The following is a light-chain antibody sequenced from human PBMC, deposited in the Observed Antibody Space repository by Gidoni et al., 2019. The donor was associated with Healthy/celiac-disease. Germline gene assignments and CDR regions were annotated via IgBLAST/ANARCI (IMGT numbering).Light chain of an antibody. CDR2: GAS. CDR1: QSVSSSY. V-gene: IGKV3-20*01. CDR3: QQYGSSPTWP. J-gene: IGKJ1*01. Sequence: EIVFTQSPGTLSLSPGERATLSCRASQSVSSSYLAWYQQKPGQAPRLLIYGASSRATGIPARFSGSGSGTDFTLTISRLEPEDFAVYYCQQYGSSPTWPFGQGTKVEIK.